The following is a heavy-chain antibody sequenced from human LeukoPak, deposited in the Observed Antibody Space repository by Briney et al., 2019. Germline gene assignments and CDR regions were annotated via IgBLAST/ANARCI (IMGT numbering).Heavy chain of an antibody. CDR3: ARDRSITMVRGVRGWFDP. Sequence: ASVKVSCKASGYTFTSYGISWVRQAPGQGLEWMGWISAYNGNTNYAQKLQGRVTMTTDTSTSTAYMELRSLRSDDTAVYYCARDRSITMVRGVRGWFDPWGQGTLVTVSS. CDR1: GYTFTSYG. D-gene: IGHD3-10*01. J-gene: IGHJ5*02. V-gene: IGHV1-18*01. CDR2: ISAYNGNT.